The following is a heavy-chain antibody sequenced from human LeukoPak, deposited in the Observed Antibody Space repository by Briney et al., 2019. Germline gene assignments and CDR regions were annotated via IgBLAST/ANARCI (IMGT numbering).Heavy chain of an antibody. CDR3: ARADMSSGYTPNDY. D-gene: IGHD3-22*01. J-gene: IGHJ4*02. CDR1: GYTFTDYY. Sequence: GASVKASCKASGYTFTDYYIHWVRQAPGQELEWMGWINPNSGGTSYAQNFQGRVTMTRDTSISTAYMELSRLRSDDTAVYYCARADMSSGYTPNDYWGQGTLVTVSS. CDR2: INPNSGGT. V-gene: IGHV1-2*02.